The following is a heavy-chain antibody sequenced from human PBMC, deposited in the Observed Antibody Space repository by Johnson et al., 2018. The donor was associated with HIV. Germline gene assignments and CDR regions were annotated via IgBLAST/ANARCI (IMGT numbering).Heavy chain of an antibody. V-gene: IGHV3-30*02. J-gene: IGHJ3*02. CDR1: GFIFSSYG. CDR2: IRYDGSNK. CDR3: ARGGWGDAFDI. Sequence: QVQLVESGGGVVQPGRSRRLSCAASGFIFSSYGMHWVRQAPGKGLEWVAFIRYDGSNKYYAESVQGRFNISRDNPKNTLYLQMNSLRPEDTAVYYCARGGWGDAFDIWGQGTMVTVSS. D-gene: IGHD3-16*01.